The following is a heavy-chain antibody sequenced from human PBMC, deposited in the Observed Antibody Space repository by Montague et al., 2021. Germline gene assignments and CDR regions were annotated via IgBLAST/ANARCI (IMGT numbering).Heavy chain of an antibody. CDR2: IHWDDEK. CDR1: GFSLSTFGVG. J-gene: IGHJ5*01. D-gene: IGHD5-12*01. Sequence: PALVKPTQTLTLTCTFSGFSLSTFGVGVGWIRQPPGKALEWLGLIHWDDEKRYSPSLGSGLTITKDTSKNQVVLTMTNIDPVDTGTYFCAHRGYSTSWFGYWGQGTLVTVSS. CDR3: AHRGYSTSWFGY. V-gene: IGHV2-5*02.